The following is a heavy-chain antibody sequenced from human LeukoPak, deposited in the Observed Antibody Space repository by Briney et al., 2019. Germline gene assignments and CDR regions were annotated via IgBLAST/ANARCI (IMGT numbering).Heavy chain of an antibody. CDR3: ARVYCSSTSCYEAPVYYYYYMDV. Sequence: GGSLRLSCAASGFTFSSYWMSWVRQAPGKGLEWVANIKQDGSEKYYVDSVKGRFTISRDNAKNSLYLQMNSLRAEDTAVYYCARVYCSSTSCYEAPVYYYYYMDVWGKGTTVTVSS. J-gene: IGHJ6*03. CDR1: GFTFSSYW. D-gene: IGHD2-2*01. V-gene: IGHV3-7*04. CDR2: IKQDGSEK.